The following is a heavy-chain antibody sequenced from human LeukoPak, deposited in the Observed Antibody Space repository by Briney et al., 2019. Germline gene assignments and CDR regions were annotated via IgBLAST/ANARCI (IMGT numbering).Heavy chain of an antibody. CDR1: GISLSTSGVG. D-gene: IGHD3-22*01. Sequence: SGPTLVKPTQTLTXTCTLSGISLSTSGVGVGWIRQPPGKALEWLAVIYWNNDKHYSPSLKSRLTITKDTSKNQVVLTMTNMDPVDTATYYCAHRKYYYDSSGYPAEYFQHWGQGTLVTVSS. V-gene: IGHV2-5*01. J-gene: IGHJ1*01. CDR3: AHRKYYYDSSGYPAEYFQH. CDR2: IYWNNDK.